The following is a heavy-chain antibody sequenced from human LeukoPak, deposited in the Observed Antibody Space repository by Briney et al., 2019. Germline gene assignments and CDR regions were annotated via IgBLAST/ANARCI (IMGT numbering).Heavy chain of an antibody. CDR3: ATKYCSSTSCSTYYYYYYMDV. V-gene: IGHV1-69*13. D-gene: IGHD2-2*01. CDR2: IIPIFGTA. J-gene: IGHJ6*03. Sequence: ASVKVSCKASGGTFSSYAISWVRQAPGQGLEWMGGIIPIFGTANYAQKFQGRVTITADESTSTAYMELSSLRSEDTAVYYCATKYCSSTSCSTYYYYYYMDVWGKGTTVTISS. CDR1: GGTFSSYA.